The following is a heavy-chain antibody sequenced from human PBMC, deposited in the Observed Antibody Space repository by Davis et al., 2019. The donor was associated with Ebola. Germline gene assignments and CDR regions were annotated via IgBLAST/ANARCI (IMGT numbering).Heavy chain of an antibody. CDR1: GFTVSSNY. CDR3: ARDPGPIAVAGTQYYYYGMDV. Sequence: GESLKISCAASGFTVSSNYMSWVRQAPGKGLEWVSVIYSGGSTYYADSVKGRFTISRHNSKNTLYLQMNSLRAEDTAVYYCARDPGPIAVAGTQYYYYGMDVWGQGTTVTVSS. D-gene: IGHD6-19*01. CDR2: IYSGGST. V-gene: IGHV3-53*01. J-gene: IGHJ6*02.